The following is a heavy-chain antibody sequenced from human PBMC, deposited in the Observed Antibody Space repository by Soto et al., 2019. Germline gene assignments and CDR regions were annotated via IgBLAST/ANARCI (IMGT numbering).Heavy chain of an antibody. CDR3: ARDRPGQYYDFWRGEGDACDI. CDR2: IYYSGST. D-gene: IGHD3-3*01. Sequence: SETLSLTCTVSGGSISSYYWSWIRQPPGKGLEWIGYIYYSGSTNYNPSLKSRVTISVDTSKNQFSLKLSSVTAADTAVYYCARDRPGQYYDFWRGEGDACDIWGKGKMVSVS. V-gene: IGHV4-59*01. CDR1: GGSISSYY. J-gene: IGHJ3*02.